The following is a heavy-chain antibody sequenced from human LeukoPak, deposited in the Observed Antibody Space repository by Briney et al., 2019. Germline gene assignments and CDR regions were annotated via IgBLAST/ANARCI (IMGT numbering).Heavy chain of an antibody. D-gene: IGHD1-20*01. J-gene: IGHJ4*02. CDR1: GGTFSSYA. CDR2: IIPIFGTA. Sequence: ASVKVSCKASGGTFSSYAISWVRQAPGQGLEWMGGIIPIFGTANYAQKFQGRVTITADESTSTAYMELSSLRSEDTAVYCCARDPTYNWNYFDYWGQGTLVTVSS. CDR3: ARDPTYNWNYFDY. V-gene: IGHV1-69*13.